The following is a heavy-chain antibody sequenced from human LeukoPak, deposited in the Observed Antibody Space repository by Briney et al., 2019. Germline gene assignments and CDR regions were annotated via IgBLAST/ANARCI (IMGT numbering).Heavy chain of an antibody. D-gene: IGHD3-9*01. J-gene: IGHJ6*03. V-gene: IGHV1-18*01. CDR3: ARKPLRYFDKQHYYMDV. CDR1: GYTFTSYA. Sequence: GASVKVSCKASGYTFTSYAMNWVRQAPGQGLEWMGWISAYNGNTNYAQKLQGRVTMTTDTSTSTAYMELRSLRSDDTAVYYCARKPLRYFDKQHYYMDVWGKGTTVTVSS. CDR2: ISAYNGNT.